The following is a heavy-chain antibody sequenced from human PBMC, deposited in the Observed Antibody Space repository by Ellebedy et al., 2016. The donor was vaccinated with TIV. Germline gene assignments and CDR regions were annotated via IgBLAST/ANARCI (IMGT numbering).Heavy chain of an antibody. D-gene: IGHD1-1*01. CDR1: GYTFTTFP. CDR3: ARGVIPTTGIQPNFDY. CDR2: INADNGNT. J-gene: IGHJ4*02. Sequence: AASVKVSCKASGYTFTTFPMHWVRQAPGQRLEWMGWINADNGNTKYSQIFQGRVSITRDTSASTVYMELSSLRSEDTAVYYCARGVIPTTGIQPNFDYWGQGTLVTVSS. V-gene: IGHV1-3*01.